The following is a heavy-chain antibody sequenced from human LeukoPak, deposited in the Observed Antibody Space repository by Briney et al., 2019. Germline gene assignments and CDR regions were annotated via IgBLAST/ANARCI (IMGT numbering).Heavy chain of an antibody. CDR3: ARRYCSSTTCRGDFDY. J-gene: IGHJ4*02. D-gene: IGHD2-2*01. V-gene: IGHV5-51*01. Sequence: GESLKISCKGSGYNFNSYWIGWVRQMPGKGLEWMGIIYPGDSDTRYSPSFQGQVTVSADKSISSAYLQWSSLKASDTAIYYCARRYCSSTTCRGDFDYWGQGTLVTVSS. CDR1: GYNFNSYW. CDR2: IYPGDSDT.